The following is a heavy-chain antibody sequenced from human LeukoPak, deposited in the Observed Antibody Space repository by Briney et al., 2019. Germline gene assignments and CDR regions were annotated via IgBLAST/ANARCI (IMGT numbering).Heavy chain of an antibody. Sequence: PSETLSLTCTVSGGSISSSSYYWGWIRQPPGMGLEWIGSIYYSGSTNYNPSLKSRVTISVDTSKNQFSLKLSSVTAADTAVYYCARDNSIFGVGFDYWGQGTLVTVSS. J-gene: IGHJ4*02. CDR2: IYYSGST. D-gene: IGHD3-3*01. CDR1: GGSISSSSYY. CDR3: ARDNSIFGVGFDY. V-gene: IGHV4-39*07.